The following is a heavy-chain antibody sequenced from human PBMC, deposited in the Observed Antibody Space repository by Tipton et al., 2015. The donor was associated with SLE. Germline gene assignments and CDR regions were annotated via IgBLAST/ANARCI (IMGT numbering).Heavy chain of an antibody. J-gene: IGHJ3*02. V-gene: IGHV4-4*07. CDR1: GGSISSYY. Sequence: TLSLTCTVSGGSISSYYWSWIRQPAGKGLEWIGRIYTSGSTNYNPSLKSRATMSVDTSKNQFSLKLSSVTAADTAVYYCARGDPARVAFDIWGQGTMVTVSS. CDR2: IYTSGST. CDR3: ARGDPARVAFDI. D-gene: IGHD6-6*01.